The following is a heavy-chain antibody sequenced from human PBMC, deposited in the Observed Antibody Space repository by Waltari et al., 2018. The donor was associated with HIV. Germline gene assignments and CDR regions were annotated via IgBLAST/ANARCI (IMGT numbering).Heavy chain of an antibody. CDR3: AKPAAMASYGMDV. D-gene: IGHD5-18*01. V-gene: IGHV3-30*18. J-gene: IGHJ6*02. Sequence: QVQLVESGGGVVQPGRSLRLSCEASGFTFSSSGMHWGRKAPGKGLEWVAVISYDGSNKYYADSVKGRFTISRDNSKNTLYLQMNSLRAEDTAVYYCAKPAAMASYGMDVWGQGTTVTVSS. CDR2: ISYDGSNK. CDR1: GFTFSSSG.